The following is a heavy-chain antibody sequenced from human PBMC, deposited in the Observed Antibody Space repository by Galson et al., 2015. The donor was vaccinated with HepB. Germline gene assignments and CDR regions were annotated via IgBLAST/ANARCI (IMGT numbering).Heavy chain of an antibody. V-gene: IGHV4-39*01. CDR1: GGSISSSSYY. J-gene: IGHJ6*02. CDR2: IYYSGST. D-gene: IGHD3-10*01. CDR3: ARAPYGGYYYGVDV. Sequence: TLSLTCTVSGGSISSSSYYWGWIRQPPGKGLEWIGSIYYSGSTYYNPSLKSRVTISVDTSKNQFSLKLSSVTAADTAVYYCARAPYGGYYYGVDVWGQGTTVIVSS.